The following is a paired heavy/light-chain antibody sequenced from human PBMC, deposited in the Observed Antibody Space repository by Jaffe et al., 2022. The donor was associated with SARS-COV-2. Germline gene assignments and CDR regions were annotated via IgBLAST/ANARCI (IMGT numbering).Light chain of an antibody. Sequence: IVLTQSPATLSLSPGERATLSCRASQSVSNYLAWYQQKPGQAPRLLISDASNRATGIPARFTGSWSGTDFTLTISSLEPEDFAVYFCQHLNTFGQGTKLEIK. CDR1: QSVSNY. V-gene: IGKV3-11*01. J-gene: IGKJ2*01. CDR3: QHLNT. CDR2: DAS.
Heavy chain of an antibody. CDR3: AGGTYYFDY. CDR1: GGSVSSGSYF. CDR2: LYSSGST. D-gene: IGHD1-26*01. V-gene: IGHV4-61*01. Sequence: QVQLQESGPGLVKPSETLSLTCTVSGGSVSSGSYFWSWIRQPPGKGLEWLGFLYSSGSTNYNPSLKSRVTLSLDTSKNQFSLKLTSVTAADTAVYYCAGGTYYFDYWGQGTLVTVSS. J-gene: IGHJ4*02.